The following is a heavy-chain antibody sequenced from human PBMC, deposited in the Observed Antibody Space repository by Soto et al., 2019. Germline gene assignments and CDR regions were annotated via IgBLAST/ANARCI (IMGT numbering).Heavy chain of an antibody. Sequence: EVQLLESGGGLVQPGGSLRLSCAASGFTFSAYAMGWVRQAPGEGLEWVSTIHGGGGATHYADSVKGRFTIARDDSKNTLYALMNSLRAEDTAVYYCAKFEGHPLEYWYLDFWCRGTLVTVSS. CDR2: IHGGGGAT. D-gene: IGHD1-1*01. J-gene: IGHJ2*01. CDR1: GFTFSAYA. V-gene: IGHV3-23*01. CDR3: AKFEGHPLEYWYLDF.